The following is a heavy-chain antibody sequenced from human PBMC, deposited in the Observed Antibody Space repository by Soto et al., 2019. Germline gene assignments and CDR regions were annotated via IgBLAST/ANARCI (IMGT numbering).Heavy chain of an antibody. CDR2: IYHSGST. CDR3: ARGIAAAGRENWFDP. D-gene: IGHD6-13*01. V-gene: IGHV4-30-2*01. J-gene: IGHJ5*02. Sequence: QLQLQESGSGLVKPSQTLSLTCAVSGGSISSGGYSWSWIRQPPGKGLEWIGYIYHSGSTYYNPSLKSRVTMTVDRSKNQFSLKLSSVTAADTAVYYCARGIAAAGRENWFDPWGQGTLVTVSS. CDR1: GGSISSGGYS.